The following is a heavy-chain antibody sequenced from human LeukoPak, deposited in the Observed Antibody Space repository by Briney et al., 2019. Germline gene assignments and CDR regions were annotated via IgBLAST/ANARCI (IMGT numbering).Heavy chain of an antibody. Sequence: ASVKVSCKASGGTFSSYAISWVRQAPGQGLEWMGGIIPIFGTANYAQKFQGRVTITADESTSTAYMELSSLRSEDTAVYYCARVGPMVRGNYYYYYMDVWGKGATVTISS. CDR1: GGTFSSYA. D-gene: IGHD3-10*01. CDR3: ARVGPMVRGNYYYYYMDV. V-gene: IGHV1-69*13. J-gene: IGHJ6*03. CDR2: IIPIFGTA.